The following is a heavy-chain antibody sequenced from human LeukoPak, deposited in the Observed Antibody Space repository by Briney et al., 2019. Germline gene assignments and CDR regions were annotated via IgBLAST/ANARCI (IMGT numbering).Heavy chain of an antibody. Sequence: GGSLRLSCSASGFTFDDYGMSWVRQAPGKGLEWGSGINWNGGSTGYADSVKGRFTISRDNAKNSLYLQMNSLRAEDTALYYRARDEDSSGWSFDYWGQGTLVTVSS. V-gene: IGHV3-20*04. CDR3: ARDEDSSGWSFDY. D-gene: IGHD6-19*01. CDR2: INWNGGST. J-gene: IGHJ4*02. CDR1: GFTFDDYG.